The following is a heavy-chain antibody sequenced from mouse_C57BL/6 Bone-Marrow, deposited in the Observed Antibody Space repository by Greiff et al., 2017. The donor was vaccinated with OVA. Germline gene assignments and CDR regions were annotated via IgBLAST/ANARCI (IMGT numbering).Heavy chain of an antibody. Sequence: QVQLQPGAELVKPGASVKLSCKASGYTFTSYWMHWVKQRPGQGLEWIGMIHPNSGSTNYNEKFKSKATLTVDKSSSTAYMQLSSLTSEDSAVYYCARDGYYPFAYWGQGTLVTVSA. CDR3: ARDGYYPFAY. CDR2: IHPNSGST. CDR1: GYTFTSYW. V-gene: IGHV1-64*01. J-gene: IGHJ3*01. D-gene: IGHD2-3*01.